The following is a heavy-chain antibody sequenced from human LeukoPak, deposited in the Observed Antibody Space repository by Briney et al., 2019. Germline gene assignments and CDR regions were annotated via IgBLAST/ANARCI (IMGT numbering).Heavy chain of an antibody. Sequence: SVKVSCKASGGTFSSYAISWVRQAPGQGLEWMGGIIPIFGTANYAQKFQGRVTITADESTSTAYIELSSLRSEDTAVYYCARVASYYYGMDVWGQGTTVTVSS. CDR1: GGTFSSYA. CDR2: IIPIFGTA. D-gene: IGHD2-21*01. J-gene: IGHJ6*02. V-gene: IGHV1-69*13. CDR3: ARVASYYYGMDV.